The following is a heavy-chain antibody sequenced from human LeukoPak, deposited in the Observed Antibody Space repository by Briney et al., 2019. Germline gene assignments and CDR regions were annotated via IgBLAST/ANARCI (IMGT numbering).Heavy chain of an antibody. CDR1: GYTFTGYY. V-gene: IGHV1-2*02. Sequence: GASVKVSCKGSGYTFTGYYMHWVRQAPGQGLEWMGWINPNSGGTNYEQKFQGRVTMTRDTSISTAYMELNRLRSDDTAVYYCARDLGTSNWFDPWGQGTLVTVSS. CDR2: INPNSGGT. J-gene: IGHJ5*02. D-gene: IGHD1-1*01. CDR3: ARDLGTSNWFDP.